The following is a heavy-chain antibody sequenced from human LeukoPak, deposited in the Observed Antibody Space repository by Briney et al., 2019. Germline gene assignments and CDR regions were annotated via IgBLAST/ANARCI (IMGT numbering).Heavy chain of an antibody. V-gene: IGHV3-30*04. Sequence: GGSLRLSCAASGFTFSSYAMHWVRQAPGKGLEWVAVISYDGSNKYYADSVKGRFTISRDNSRNTLYLQMNSLRAEDTAVYYCAKDVTATPDWGQGTLVTVSS. CDR3: AKDVTATPD. CDR1: GFTFSSYA. CDR2: ISYDGSNK. J-gene: IGHJ4*02. D-gene: IGHD4-11*01.